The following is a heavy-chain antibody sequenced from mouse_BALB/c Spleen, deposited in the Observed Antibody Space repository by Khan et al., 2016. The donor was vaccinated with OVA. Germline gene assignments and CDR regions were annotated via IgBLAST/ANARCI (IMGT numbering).Heavy chain of an antibody. D-gene: IGHD1-1*01. CDR2: ISYSGSA. J-gene: IGHJ1*01. Sequence: EVKLEESGPGLVKPSQSLSLTCTVTGYSITSDYAWNWIRQFPGNKLEWMGYISYSGSANYNPSLKTRISITRDTSENQFFLQLNSVTTEDSATYDCARCYYYDHSSFDVWGAGTTVTVSS. CDR3: ARCYYYDHSSFDV. CDR1: GYSITSDYA. V-gene: IGHV3-2*02.